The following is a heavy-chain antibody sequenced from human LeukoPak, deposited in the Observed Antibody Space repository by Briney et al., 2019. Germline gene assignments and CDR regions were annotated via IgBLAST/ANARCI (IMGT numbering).Heavy chain of an antibody. CDR1: GGSFSGYY. CDR2: INHSGST. J-gene: IGHJ4*02. D-gene: IGHD6-13*01. V-gene: IGHV4-34*01. CDR3: ARIEIAAALYYFDY. Sequence: SETLSLTCAVYGGSFSGYYWSWIRQPPGKGLEWIGEINHSGSTNYNPSLKSRVTISVDTSKNQFSLKLSSVTAADTAVYYCARIEIAAALYYFDYWGQGTLVTVSS.